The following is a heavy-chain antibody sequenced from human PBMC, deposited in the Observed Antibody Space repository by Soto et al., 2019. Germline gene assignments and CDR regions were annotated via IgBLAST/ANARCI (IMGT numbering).Heavy chain of an antibody. V-gene: IGHV4-31*03. CDR3: ARHHMITFGGVMASTAFRY. Sequence: SETLSLTCTVSGGSLSSGGYYWSWIRQHPGKGLEWIGYIYYSGSTYYNPSLKSRVTISVDTPKNQFSLKLSSVTAADTAVYYCARHHMITFGGVMASTAFRYWGQGTLVTVSS. D-gene: IGHD3-16*01. J-gene: IGHJ4*02. CDR1: GGSLSSGGYY. CDR2: IYYSGST.